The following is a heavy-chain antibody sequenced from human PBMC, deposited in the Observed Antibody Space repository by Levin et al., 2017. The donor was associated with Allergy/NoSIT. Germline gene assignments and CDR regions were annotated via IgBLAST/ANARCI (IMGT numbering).Heavy chain of an antibody. Sequence: GESLKISCAASGFTFSSYAMSWVRQAPGKGLEWVSAISGSGGSTYYADSVKGRFTISRDNSKNTLYLQMNSLRAEDTAVYYCAKDWWKQLPIGYFDLWGRGTLVTVSS. CDR3: AKDWWKQLPIGYFDL. D-gene: IGHD2-15*01. CDR1: GFTFSSYA. CDR2: ISGSGGST. J-gene: IGHJ2*01. V-gene: IGHV3-23*01.